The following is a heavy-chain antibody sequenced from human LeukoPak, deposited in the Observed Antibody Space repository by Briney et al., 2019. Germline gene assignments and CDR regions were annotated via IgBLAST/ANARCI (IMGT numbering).Heavy chain of an antibody. Sequence: GGSLRLSCAASGFAFSSYWMHWVRQVPGKGLVWVSRINTDKSTTSYADSVKGRFTISRDNSKNTLYLQMNSLRAEDTAVYYCARAGKEVQQLVSIWGQGTLVTVSS. CDR1: GFAFSSYW. D-gene: IGHD6-13*01. CDR3: ARAGKEVQQLVSI. CDR2: INTDKSTT. J-gene: IGHJ4*02. V-gene: IGHV3-74*01.